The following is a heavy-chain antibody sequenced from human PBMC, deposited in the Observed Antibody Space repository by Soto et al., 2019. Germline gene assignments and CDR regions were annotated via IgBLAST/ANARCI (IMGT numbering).Heavy chain of an antibody. CDR2: ISYDGSNK. CDR3: AKIPSIHRY. J-gene: IGHJ4*02. CDR1: GFTFSSYG. V-gene: IGHV3-30*18. Sequence: LRLSCAASGFTFSSYGMHWVRQAPGKGLEWVAVISYDGSNKYYADSVKGRFTISRDNSKNTLYLQMNSLRAEDTAVYYCAKIPSIHRYWGQGTLVTVSS.